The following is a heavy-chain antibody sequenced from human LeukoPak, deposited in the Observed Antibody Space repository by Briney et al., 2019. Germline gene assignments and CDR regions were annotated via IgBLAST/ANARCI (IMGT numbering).Heavy chain of an antibody. V-gene: IGHV1-8*02. D-gene: IGHD2/OR15-2a*01. Sequence: ASVKVSCKASGYTSTGFYMHWVRQAPGQGLEWMGWMNSNSGNTGYAQKFQGRVTMTRNTSISTAYMELSSLRSEDTAVYSCARGFRYYYYYMDVWGKGTTVTVS. CDR1: GYTSTGFY. CDR3: ARGFRYYYYYMDV. J-gene: IGHJ6*03. CDR2: MNSNSGNT.